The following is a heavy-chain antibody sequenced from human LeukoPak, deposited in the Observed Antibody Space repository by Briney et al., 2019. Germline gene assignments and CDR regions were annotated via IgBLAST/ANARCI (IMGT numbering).Heavy chain of an antibody. V-gene: IGHV1-18*01. CDR3: ARDRVGATTGPNDY. CDR1: GYTFTSYG. J-gene: IGHJ4*02. D-gene: IGHD1-26*01. CDR2: IGAYNGNT. Sequence: ASVKVSCKASGYTFTSYGISWVRQAPEQGLEWMGWIGAYNGNTNYAQKLQGRVTMTTDTSTSTAYMELRSLRSDDTAVYYCARDRVGATTGPNDYWGQGTLVTVSS.